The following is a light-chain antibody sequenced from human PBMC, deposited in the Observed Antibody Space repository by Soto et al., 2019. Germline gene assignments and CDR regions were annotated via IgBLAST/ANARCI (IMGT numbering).Light chain of an antibody. CDR3: MQRIRFPLT. Sequence: DFVMTQSPVSLSVTPGEPASISCRSSQRPLDSDDGITYLDWFLQKPGQSPQLLIYTVSYRASGVPDRFSGSGSGTDFTLKISRVEAEDVGVYYCMQRIRFPLTFGGGTKVDIK. V-gene: IGKV2-40*01. CDR1: QRPLDSDDGITY. CDR2: TVS. J-gene: IGKJ4*01.